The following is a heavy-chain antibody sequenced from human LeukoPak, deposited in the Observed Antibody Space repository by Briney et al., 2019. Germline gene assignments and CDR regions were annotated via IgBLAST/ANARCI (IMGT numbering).Heavy chain of an antibody. CDR3: ARLVEGYCSGGSCCPLDY. V-gene: IGHV1-8*01. CDR1: GYTFTSYD. D-gene: IGHD2-15*01. CDR2: MNPNSGNT. J-gene: IGHJ4*02. Sequence: ASVKVSCKASGYTFTSYDINWVRQATGQGLEWMGWMNPNSGNTGYAQKFQGRVTMTRNTSISTAYMELSSLRSEDTAVYYCARLVEGYCSGGSCCPLDYWGQGTLVTVSS.